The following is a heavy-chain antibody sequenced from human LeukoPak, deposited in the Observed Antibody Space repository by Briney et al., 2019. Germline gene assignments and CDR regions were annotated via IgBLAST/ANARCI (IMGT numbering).Heavy chain of an antibody. D-gene: IGHD5-12*01. V-gene: IGHV3-21*01. CDR2: ISSSSSYI. J-gene: IGHJ4*02. Sequence: GGSLILSCAASGFTFSSYSMNWVRQAPGKGLEWVSSISSSSSYIYYADSVKGRFTISRDNAKNSLYLQMNSLRAEDTAVYYCASFPKYGGKLLDFDYWGQGTLVTVSS. CDR3: ASFPKYGGKLLDFDY. CDR1: GFTFSSYS.